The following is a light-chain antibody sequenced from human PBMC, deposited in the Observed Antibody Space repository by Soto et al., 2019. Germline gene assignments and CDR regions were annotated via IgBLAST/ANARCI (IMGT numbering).Light chain of an antibody. CDR3: QEYNTTSRT. V-gene: IGKV1-5*03. CDR2: KTS. CDR1: GSIYSW. J-gene: IGKJ1*01. Sequence: IQMTQSPSTLSASVGEPVTITCRARGSIYSWLAWYKQIPGKAPQLLIYKTSTLQGGVPSRFSGSGSGAEYTLTISILQPDDFATYFCQEYNTTSRTFGQGTRV.